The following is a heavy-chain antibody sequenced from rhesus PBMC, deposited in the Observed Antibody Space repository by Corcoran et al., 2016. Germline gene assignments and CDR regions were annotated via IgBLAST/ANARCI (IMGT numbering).Heavy chain of an antibody. D-gene: IGHD3-9*01. V-gene: IGHV4-80*01. CDR3: ARFYSCTRMSTVPTHY. CDR2: IKGNGWKT. CDR1: GGSFSSYW. Sequence: QVQRQESGPGLVKPSETLSLPCAVSGGSFSSYWWSWIRQPPGKGRGWMGEIKGNGWKTNYHPPLKTGVTISKDASMTQFPLSLSSVTAADTAVYYCARFYSCTRMSTVPTHYWGQGVLVTVSS. J-gene: IGHJ4*01.